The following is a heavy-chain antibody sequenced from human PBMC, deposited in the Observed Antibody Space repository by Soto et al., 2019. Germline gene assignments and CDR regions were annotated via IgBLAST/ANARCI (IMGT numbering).Heavy chain of an antibody. J-gene: IGHJ4*02. CDR1: GFTFSSYA. V-gene: IGHV3-23*01. CDR3: ASAPGTFYYFDY. D-gene: IGHD1-1*01. CDR2: ISGGGGST. Sequence: GGSLRLSCAASGFTFSSYAMSWVRQAPGKGLEWDSTISGGGGSTYYADSVKGRFTISRDNAKNSLYLQMNSLKAEDTAVYYCASAPGTFYYFDYWGQGTLVTVSS.